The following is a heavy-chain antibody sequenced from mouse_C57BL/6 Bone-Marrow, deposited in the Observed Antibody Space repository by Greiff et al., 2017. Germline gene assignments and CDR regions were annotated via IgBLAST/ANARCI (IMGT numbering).Heavy chain of an antibody. D-gene: IGHD1-1*01. J-gene: IGHJ1*03. CDR1: GYSFTGYF. CDR3: AREGYYYGSREDWYFDV. CDR2: INPYNGDT. Sequence: DVKLQESGPELVKPGDSVKISCKASGYSFTGYFMNWVMQSHGKSLEWIGRINPYNGDTFYNQKFKGKATLTVDKSSSTAHMELRSLTSEDSAVXYCAREGYYYGSREDWYFDVWGTGTTVTVSS. V-gene: IGHV1-20*01.